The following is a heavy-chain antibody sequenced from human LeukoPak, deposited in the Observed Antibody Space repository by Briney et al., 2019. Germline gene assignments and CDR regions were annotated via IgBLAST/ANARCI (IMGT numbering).Heavy chain of an antibody. CDR3: ARQKTVDRWFDP. Sequence: GESLKISCKGSGYSFTSYWIGWVRQMPGKGLEWMGIIYPGDSDTRYSPSFKGQVTISVDKSISTAYLQWSSLKASDTAMYYGARQKTVDRWFDPWGQGTLVTVSS. V-gene: IGHV5-51*01. CDR2: IYPGDSDT. J-gene: IGHJ5*02. D-gene: IGHD3-22*01. CDR1: GYSFTSYW.